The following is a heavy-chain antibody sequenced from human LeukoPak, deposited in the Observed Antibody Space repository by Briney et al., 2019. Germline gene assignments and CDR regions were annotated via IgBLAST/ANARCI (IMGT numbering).Heavy chain of an antibody. CDR1: GYTFTGYY. Sequence: ASVKVSCKASGYTFTGYYMHWVRQAPGQGHEWMGWINPNSGGTNYAQKFQGRATMTRDTSISTAYMELSRLRSDDTAVYYCARARYGDSIDYWGQRTLVTVSS. V-gene: IGHV1-2*02. J-gene: IGHJ4*02. CDR3: ARARYGDSIDY. CDR2: INPNSGGT. D-gene: IGHD4-17*01.